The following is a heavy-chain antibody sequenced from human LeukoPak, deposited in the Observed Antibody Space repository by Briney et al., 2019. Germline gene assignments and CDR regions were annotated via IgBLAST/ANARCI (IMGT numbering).Heavy chain of an antibody. Sequence: SETLSLTCTVSGGSIISDYWSWIRQPPGKGLEWIGYFYYSGSTNYKPPLKSRVTISVDTSKNQLSLKLSSVTAADTAVYYCARWYSGRYGDFDNWGQGTLVTVSS. CDR2: FYYSGST. J-gene: IGHJ4*02. CDR3: ARWYSGRYGDFDN. V-gene: IGHV4-59*08. CDR1: GGSIISDY. D-gene: IGHD1-26*01.